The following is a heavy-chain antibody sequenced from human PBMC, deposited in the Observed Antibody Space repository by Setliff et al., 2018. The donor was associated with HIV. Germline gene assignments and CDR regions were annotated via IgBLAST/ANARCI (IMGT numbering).Heavy chain of an antibody. J-gene: IGHJ4*02. CDR1: GGSISSGSYY. V-gene: IGHV4-39*01. Sequence: SETLSLTCTVSGGSISSGSYYWGWIRQPPGKGLEWIGSIYYSGSTYYNPSLQSRVTISVDTSKNLFSLRLSSVTASDTAVYYCARQVIFGYYDSSGYLDYWGQGTLVTVSS. CDR3: ARQVIFGYYDSSGYLDY. CDR2: IYYSGST. D-gene: IGHD3-22*01.